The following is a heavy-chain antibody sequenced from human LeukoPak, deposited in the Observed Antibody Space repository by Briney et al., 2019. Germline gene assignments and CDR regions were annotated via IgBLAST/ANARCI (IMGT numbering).Heavy chain of an antibody. D-gene: IGHD3-22*01. CDR3: ARRYYDSSGYYTSGQLGY. J-gene: IGHJ4*02. CDR1: GGSFSGYY. Sequence: KPSETLSLTCAVYGGSFSGYYWSWIRQPPGKGLEWIGEINHSGSTNYNPSLKSRVTISVDTSKNQFSLKLSSVTAADTAVYYCARRYYDSSGYYTSGQLGYWGQETLVTVSS. CDR2: INHSGST. V-gene: IGHV4-34*01.